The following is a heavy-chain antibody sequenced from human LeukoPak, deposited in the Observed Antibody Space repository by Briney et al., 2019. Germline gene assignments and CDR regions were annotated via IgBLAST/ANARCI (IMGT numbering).Heavy chain of an antibody. D-gene: IGHD6-13*01. CDR3: ARLPGSSWFFGDY. V-gene: IGHV4-39*01. CDR1: GGSIRSSSYY. J-gene: IGHJ4*02. CDR2: IYYSGST. Sequence: SETLSLTCTVSGGSIRSSSYYWGWLRQPPGKGLEWIGTIYYSGSTYYNPSLKSRVTISVDTSKDQFSLKLSSVTAADTAVYYCARLPGSSWFFGDYWGQGTLVTVSS.